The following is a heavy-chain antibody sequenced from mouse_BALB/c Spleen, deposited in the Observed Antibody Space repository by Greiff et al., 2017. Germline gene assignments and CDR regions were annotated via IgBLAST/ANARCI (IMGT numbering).Heavy chain of an antibody. J-gene: IGHJ4*01. CDR3: ARRTRYYAMDY. D-gene: IGHD2-13*01. Sequence: EVKVVESGGGLVKPGGSLKLSCAASGFTFSDYYMYWVRQTPEKRLEWVATISDGGSYTYYPDSVKGRFTISRDNAKNNLYLQMSSLKSEDTAMYYCARRTRYYAMDYWGQGTSVTVSS. V-gene: IGHV5-4*02. CDR2: ISDGGSYT. CDR1: GFTFSDYY.